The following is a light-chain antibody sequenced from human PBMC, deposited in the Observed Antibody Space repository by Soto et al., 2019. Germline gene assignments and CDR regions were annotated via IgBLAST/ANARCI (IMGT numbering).Light chain of an antibody. CDR1: SSDVGGYNY. V-gene: IGLV2-11*01. Sequence: QSALTQSRSVSGSPGQSVTISCTGTSSDVGGYNYVSWYQQHPGKAPKLMIYDVSKRPSGVPDRFSGSKSGNTAYLTISGLQAEDEADYYCCSYAGSYTYVFGTGTKLTVL. J-gene: IGLJ1*01. CDR3: CSYAGSYTYV. CDR2: DVS.